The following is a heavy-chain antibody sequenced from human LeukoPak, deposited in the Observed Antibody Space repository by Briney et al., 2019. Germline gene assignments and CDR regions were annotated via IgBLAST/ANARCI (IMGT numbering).Heavy chain of an antibody. CDR3: AREIVRMIRTGANKHFDY. Sequence: GGSLRLSCAASGFIFSDYWMTWVRQAPGKGLEWVSHISTSDTIYYADSVKGRFTISRDNAKNSLYLQMDSLRAEDTAIYYCAREIVRMIRTGANKHFDYWGQGTPVTVST. CDR2: ISTSDTI. J-gene: IGHJ4*02. V-gene: IGHV3-69-1*02. CDR1: GFIFSDYW. D-gene: IGHD3-16*01.